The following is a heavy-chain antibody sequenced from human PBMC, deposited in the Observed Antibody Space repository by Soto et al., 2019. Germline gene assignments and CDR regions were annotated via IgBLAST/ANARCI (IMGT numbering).Heavy chain of an antibody. Sequence: EVQLVESGGDLVQPGGSLKLSCAASGFSLSSYWMSWFRQAPGKGLEWVANIKEDGSDKYYVGAVKGRFTISRDNAKNALYLQMNRVTAEDTALYYCARDANRGGDHDSWGQGTLVTVSS. J-gene: IGHJ4*02. V-gene: IGHV3-7*04. CDR2: IKEDGSDK. CDR1: GFSLSSYW. D-gene: IGHD3-16*01. CDR3: ARDANRGGDHDS.